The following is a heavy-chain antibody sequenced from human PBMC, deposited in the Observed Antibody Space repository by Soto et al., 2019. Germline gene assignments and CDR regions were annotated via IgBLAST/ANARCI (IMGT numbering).Heavy chain of an antibody. CDR1: GFTFSSYG. J-gene: IGHJ4*02. CDR3: AREGFYYILTGPQDY. D-gene: IGHD3-9*01. V-gene: IGHV3-33*01. CDR2: IWYDGSNK. Sequence: QVQLVESGGGVVQPGRSLRLSCAASGFTFSSYGMHWVRQAPGKGLEWVAVIWYDGSNKYYADSVKGRFTISRDNSKNTLYLQMNSLKDEDTAVYYGAREGFYYILTGPQDYWGQGTLVTVSS.